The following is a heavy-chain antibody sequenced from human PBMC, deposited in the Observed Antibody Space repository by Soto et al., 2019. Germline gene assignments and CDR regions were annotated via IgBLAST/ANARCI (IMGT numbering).Heavy chain of an antibody. CDR3: ARVVVGLDEGVGWFDP. CDR2: ITAYNDNT. CDR1: GYTFSSYV. D-gene: IGHD2-15*01. V-gene: IGHV1-18*01. J-gene: IGHJ5*02. Sequence: QVQLVQSGAEAKKPGASVKVSCKASGYTFSSYVFTWVRQAPGQGLECMGWITAYNDNTNYAQSFQGRVTMTTDASTSTAYMELRSLRSDDSAVYYCARVVVGLDEGVGWFDPWGQGTLVTVSS.